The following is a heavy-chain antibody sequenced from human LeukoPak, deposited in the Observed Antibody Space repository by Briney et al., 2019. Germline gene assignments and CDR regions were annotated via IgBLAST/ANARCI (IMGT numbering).Heavy chain of an antibody. CDR2: ISSSGSTI. D-gene: IGHD2-2*01. V-gene: IGHV3-48*03. CDR3: AREVLASWVGHWFDP. J-gene: IGHJ5*02. Sequence: PGGSLTLSCAASGFTLSSYEMNWVRQAPGEGLEWVSYISSSGSTIYYADSVKGRFTISRDNAKNSLYLQMNSLRAEDTAVYYCAREVLASWVGHWFDPWGQGTPVTVSS. CDR1: GFTLSSYE.